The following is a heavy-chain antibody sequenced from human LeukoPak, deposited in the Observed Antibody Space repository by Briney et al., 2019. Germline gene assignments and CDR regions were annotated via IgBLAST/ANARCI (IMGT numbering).Heavy chain of an antibody. CDR3: AKDGRDYGSGSYYTYYFDY. CDR2: IRYDGSNK. CDR1: GFTFSSYG. J-gene: IGHJ4*02. Sequence: PGGSLRLSCAASGFTFSSYGMHWVRQAPGKGLEWVAFIRYDGSNKYYADSVKGRFTISRDNSKNTLYLQMNSLRAEDTAVYYCAKDGRDYGSGSYYTYYFDYWGQGTLVTVSS. D-gene: IGHD3-10*01. V-gene: IGHV3-30*02.